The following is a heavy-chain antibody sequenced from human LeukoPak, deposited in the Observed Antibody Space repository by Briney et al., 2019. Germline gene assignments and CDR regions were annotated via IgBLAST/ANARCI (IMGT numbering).Heavy chain of an antibody. V-gene: IGHV4-4*07. CDR2: IYTSGST. J-gene: IGHJ4*02. CDR1: GGSISSYY. CDR3: ARASVAAPGYFDC. Sequence: SETLSLTCTVSGGSISSYYWSWIRQPAGKGLEWIGRIYTSGSTNYNPSLKGRVTISVDKSKNQFSLKLSSVTAADTAVYYCARASVAAPGYFDCWGQGTLVTVSS. D-gene: IGHD6-19*01.